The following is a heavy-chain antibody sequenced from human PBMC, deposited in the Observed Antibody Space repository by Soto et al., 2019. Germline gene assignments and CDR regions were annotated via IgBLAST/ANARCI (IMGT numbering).Heavy chain of an antibody. CDR3: ARIDIVVVPAAIGYYYYGMDV. J-gene: IGHJ6*02. Sequence: GASVKVSCKASGYTFTSYGISWVRQAPGQGLERMGWISAYNGNTNYAQKLQGRVTMTTDTSTSTAYMELRSLRSDDTAVYYCARIDIVVVPAAIGYYYYGMDVWGQGTTVTVSS. CDR2: ISAYNGNT. V-gene: IGHV1-18*01. D-gene: IGHD2-2*01. CDR1: GYTFTSYG.